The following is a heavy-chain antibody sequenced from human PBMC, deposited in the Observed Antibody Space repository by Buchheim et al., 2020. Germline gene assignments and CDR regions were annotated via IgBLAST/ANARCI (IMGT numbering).Heavy chain of an antibody. V-gene: IGHV4-39*01. CDR1: GGSISSSSYY. D-gene: IGHD2-15*01. Sequence: QLQLQESGPGLVKPSETLSLTCTVSGGSISSSSYYWGWIRQPPGKGLEWIGSIYYSGSTYYNPSLKSRVTISVDTSKNQFSLKLSSVTAADTAVYYCASSKNYCSGGSCYSGVYYGMDVWGQGTT. CDR2: IYYSGST. CDR3: ASSKNYCSGGSCYSGVYYGMDV. J-gene: IGHJ6*02.